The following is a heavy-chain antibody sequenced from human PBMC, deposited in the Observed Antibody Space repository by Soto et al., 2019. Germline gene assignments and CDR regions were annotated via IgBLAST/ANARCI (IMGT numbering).Heavy chain of an antibody. Sequence: VQLVESGGGLVKRGGSLRLSCAASGFTFSSYSMNWVRQAPGKGLEWVSSISSSSSYIYYADSVKGRFTISRDNAKKSLYLQMNSLRVEDTAVYYCARTYCSGGSCYGYYYYYYYGMDVWGQGTTVTVSS. CDR2: ISSSSSYI. D-gene: IGHD2-15*01. CDR1: GFTFSSYS. J-gene: IGHJ6*02. V-gene: IGHV3-21*01. CDR3: ARTYCSGGSCYGYYYYYYYGMDV.